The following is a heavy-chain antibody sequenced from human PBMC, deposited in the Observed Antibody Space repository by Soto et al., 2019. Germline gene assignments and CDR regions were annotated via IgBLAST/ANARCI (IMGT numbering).Heavy chain of an antibody. J-gene: IGHJ6*02. CDR3: ARGGDDNYYDSSGYYYYYYGMDV. D-gene: IGHD3-22*01. Sequence: QVQLVQSGAEVKKPGASMKVSCKASGYTFTGYYMHWVRQAPGQGLEWMGWINPNSGGTNYAQKFQGRVTMTRDTSISTAYMELRRLRSEDTAVYYCARGGDDNYYDSSGYYYYYYGMDVWGQGTTVTVSS. CDR2: INPNSGGT. CDR1: GYTFTGYY. V-gene: IGHV1-2*02.